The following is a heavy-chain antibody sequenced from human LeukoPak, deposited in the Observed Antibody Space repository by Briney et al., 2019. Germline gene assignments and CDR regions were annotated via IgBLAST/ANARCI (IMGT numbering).Heavy chain of an antibody. CDR2: ISPSGDIT. CDR3: AREHSGYDFPGRDYYYMDV. D-gene: IGHD5-12*01. V-gene: IGHV3-23*01. CDR1: GFTFSNHG. J-gene: IGHJ6*03. Sequence: PGGSLRLSCAASGFTFSNHGMNWVRQAPGKGLEWVSGISPSGDITYYADSVKGRFTISRDNARNSLYLQMNSLRAEDTAVYYCAREHSGYDFPGRDYYYMDVWGKGTTVTVSS.